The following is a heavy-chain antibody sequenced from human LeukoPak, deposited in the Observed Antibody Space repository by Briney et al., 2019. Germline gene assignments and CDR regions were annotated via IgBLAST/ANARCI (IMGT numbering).Heavy chain of an antibody. D-gene: IGHD6-13*01. CDR3: ARTIAAARNYGMDV. CDR2: IYYSGST. Sequence: SETLSLTCTVSGGSISSGGYYWSWIRQHPGKGLEWIGYIYYSGSTYYNPSLKSRVTISVDTSKNQFSLKLSSVTAADTAVYYCARTIAAARNYGMDVWGQGTTVTASS. V-gene: IGHV4-31*03. CDR1: GGSISSGGYY. J-gene: IGHJ6*02.